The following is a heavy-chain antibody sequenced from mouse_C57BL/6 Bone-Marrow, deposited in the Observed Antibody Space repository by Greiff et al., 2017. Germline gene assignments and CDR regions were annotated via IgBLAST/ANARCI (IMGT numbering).Heavy chain of an antibody. J-gene: IGHJ1*03. CDR3: ARPYYSNYWYFEV. D-gene: IGHD2-5*01. V-gene: IGHV1-55*01. CDR2: IYPGSGST. CDR1: GYTFTSYW. Sequence: VQLQQPGAELVKPGASVKMSCKASGYTFTSYWITWVKQRPGQGLEWIGDIYPGSGSTNYNEKFKSKATLTVDTSSSTAYMPLSRLTSEDSAVYYCARPYYSNYWYFEVWGTGTTVTVTS.